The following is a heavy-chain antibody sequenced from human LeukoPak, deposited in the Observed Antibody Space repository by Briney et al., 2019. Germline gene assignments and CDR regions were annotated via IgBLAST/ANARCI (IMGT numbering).Heavy chain of an antibody. CDR2: IKEVGSET. D-gene: IGHD2/OR15-2a*01. J-gene: IGHJ4*02. V-gene: IGHV3-7*05. CDR1: GFTFSSYW. CDR3: ARGGGRHVEY. Sequence: GRSLRLSCAASGFTFSSYWVSWVPQAPGKGLESVANIKEVGSETNYVDSVKGPFTISRDNAKNSLYLQMNSLRAEDTAVYYCARGGGRHVEYWGQGNLVTVSS.